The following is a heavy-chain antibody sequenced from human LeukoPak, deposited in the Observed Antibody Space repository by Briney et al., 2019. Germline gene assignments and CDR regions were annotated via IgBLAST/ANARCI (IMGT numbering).Heavy chain of an antibody. CDR2: ISGNGGST. CDR1: GFTFSKYA. J-gene: IGHJ4*02. V-gene: IGHV3-64*01. D-gene: IGHD5-18*01. CDR3: ARGPNSYGYAYFDY. Sequence: GGSLRLSCAASGFTFSKYAMHWVRQAPGNGLQYVAVISGNGGSTYYAKSVKGRFTISRDNSKNTLYLQMGSLGPEDMAVYYCARGPNSYGYAYFDYWGQGILVTVSS.